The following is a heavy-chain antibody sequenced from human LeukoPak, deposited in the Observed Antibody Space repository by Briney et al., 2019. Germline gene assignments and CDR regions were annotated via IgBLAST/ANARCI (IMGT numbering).Heavy chain of an antibody. Sequence: SETLSLTCTVSGSSLSNGYYWGWIRQSPGKGLEWIGSIHHSGNRFESGSTHYNPSLKSRLTVSADTSKNQFSLKLSSVTAADTAVYYCARDQRPHSKYWFDPWGQGTLVTVSS. V-gene: IGHV4-39*07. CDR1: GSSLSNGYY. CDR3: ARDQRPHSKYWFDP. D-gene: IGHD4-11*01. J-gene: IGHJ5*02. CDR2: IHHSGNRFESGST.